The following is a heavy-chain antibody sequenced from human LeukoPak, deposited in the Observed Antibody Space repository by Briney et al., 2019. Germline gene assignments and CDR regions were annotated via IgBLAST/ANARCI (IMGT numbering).Heavy chain of an antibody. Sequence: TGGSLRLSCAASKFTFSTYAMSWVRQAPGNGLEWVSLISASAGSTYYADSVKGRFTISTDNSKNTLYLQMNSLRAEDTAVYYCAKLQYSSSHYWGQGTLVTVSS. CDR1: KFTFSTYA. CDR2: ISASAGST. CDR3: AKLQYSSSHY. J-gene: IGHJ4*02. V-gene: IGHV3-23*01. D-gene: IGHD6-6*01.